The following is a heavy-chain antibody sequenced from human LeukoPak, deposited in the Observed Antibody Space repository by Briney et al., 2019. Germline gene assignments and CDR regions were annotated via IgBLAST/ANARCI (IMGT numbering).Heavy chain of an antibody. Sequence: SETLSLTCTVSGGSISSSSYYWGWIRQPPGKGLEWSGSIYYSGSTYYNPSLKSRVTISVDTSKNQFSLKLSSVTAADTAVYYCARAPLAQLDAFDIWGQGTMVTVSS. D-gene: IGHD5-18*01. V-gene: IGHV4-39*07. CDR3: ARAPLAQLDAFDI. CDR2: IYYSGST. J-gene: IGHJ3*02. CDR1: GGSISSSSYY.